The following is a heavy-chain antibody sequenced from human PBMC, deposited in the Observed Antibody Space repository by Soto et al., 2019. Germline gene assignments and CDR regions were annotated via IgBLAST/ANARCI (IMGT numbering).Heavy chain of an antibody. V-gene: IGHV4-4*07. D-gene: IGHD3-10*01. CDR3: ARDLKFGQADY. CDR2: IYTSGST. Sequence: SETLSLTCTVSGGSISSYYWSWIRQPSGKGLEWIGRIYTSGSTNYNPSLKSRVTMSVDTSKNQFSLKLTSVTAADTAVYYCARDLKFGQADYWGQGTQVTVSS. CDR1: GGSISSYY. J-gene: IGHJ4*02.